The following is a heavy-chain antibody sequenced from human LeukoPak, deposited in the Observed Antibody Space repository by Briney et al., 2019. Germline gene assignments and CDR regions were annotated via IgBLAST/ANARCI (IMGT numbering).Heavy chain of an antibody. CDR1: GGSISSSSFY. D-gene: IGHD5-24*01. Sequence: SETLSLTCTVSGGSISSSSFYWGWIRQPPGKGLEWIGSIFYSGTTYYNPSLKSRITISVDTSKNQFSLKLNSVTPEDTAVYYCARDREVWSMDVWGQGTTVTVSS. V-gene: IGHV4-39*02. J-gene: IGHJ6*02. CDR2: IFYSGTT. CDR3: ARDREVWSMDV.